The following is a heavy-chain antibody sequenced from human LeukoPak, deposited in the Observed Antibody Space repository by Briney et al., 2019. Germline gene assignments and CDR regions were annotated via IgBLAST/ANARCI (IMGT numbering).Heavy chain of an antibody. Sequence: PGGSLRLSCAASGFSFRSYGIHWVRQAPGKGLEWVANIKQDGSEKYYVDSVKGRFTISRDNAKNSLYLLMNSLRGEDTAVYYCARDLATAGKFDPWGQGTLVTVSS. CDR3: ARDLATAGKFDP. CDR1: GFSFRSYG. CDR2: IKQDGSEK. V-gene: IGHV3-7*04. D-gene: IGHD6-13*01. J-gene: IGHJ5*02.